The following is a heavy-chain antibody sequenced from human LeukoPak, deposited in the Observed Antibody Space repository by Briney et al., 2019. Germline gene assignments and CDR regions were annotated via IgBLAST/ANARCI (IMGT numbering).Heavy chain of an antibody. Sequence: PSETLSLTCTVSGGSTDSHYWSWIRQPAGKGLEWIGRIYTSGSTNYNPSLKSRVTISVDTSKNQLSLKLSSVTAADTAVYYCARGEHDWNKEGDAFDIWGQGTLVTVSS. D-gene: IGHD1/OR15-1a*01. CDR3: ARGEHDWNKEGDAFDI. CDR1: GGSTDSHY. V-gene: IGHV4-4*07. J-gene: IGHJ4*02. CDR2: IYTSGST.